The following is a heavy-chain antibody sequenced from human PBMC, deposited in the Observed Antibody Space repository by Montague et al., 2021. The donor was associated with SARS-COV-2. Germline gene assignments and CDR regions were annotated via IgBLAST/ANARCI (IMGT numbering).Heavy chain of an antibody. CDR1: GFTFSSYS. Sequence: SLRLSCAASGFTFSSYSMNWVRQAPGKGLEWVSYISSSSSTIYYADSVKGRFTISRDNAKNSLYLQMNSLRDEDTAVYYCARDSPDEVSYDYVWGSYQSDVWGQGTTVTVSS. D-gene: IGHD3-16*02. V-gene: IGHV3-48*02. J-gene: IGHJ6*02. CDR3: ARDSPDEVSYDYVWGSYQSDV. CDR2: ISSSSSTI.